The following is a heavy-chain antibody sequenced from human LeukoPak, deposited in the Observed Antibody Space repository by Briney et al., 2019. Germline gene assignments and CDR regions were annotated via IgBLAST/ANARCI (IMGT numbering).Heavy chain of an antibody. CDR2: IYTSGST. Sequence: SETLSLTCTVSGGSISSYYWSWIRQPAGKGLEWIGRIYTSGSTNYNPSLKSRVTMSVDTSKNQFSLKLSSVTAADTAVYYCARLGTGPDILTGNYFDYWGQGTLVTVSS. CDR3: ARLGTGPDILTGNYFDY. V-gene: IGHV4-4*07. J-gene: IGHJ4*02. CDR1: GGSISSYY. D-gene: IGHD3-9*01.